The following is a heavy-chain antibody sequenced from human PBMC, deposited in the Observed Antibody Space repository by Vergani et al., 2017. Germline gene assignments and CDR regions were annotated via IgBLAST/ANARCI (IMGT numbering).Heavy chain of an antibody. V-gene: IGHV4-39*02. CDR1: GVSIKSRSYY. CDR3: ARDRAIELAGRLHYYYAIDV. CDR2: IYDNGNT. J-gene: IGHJ6*01. D-gene: IGHD3-16*01. Sequence: QLQLQESGPGLVKPSETLSLTCTVSGVSIKSRSYYWGWIRQSPGKGLEWIGSIYDNGNTYYNPSLKSRVAISVDTSKNQVSLNLGSVTAADTAVYYCARDRAIELAGRLHYYYAIDVSVRGATVTVCS.